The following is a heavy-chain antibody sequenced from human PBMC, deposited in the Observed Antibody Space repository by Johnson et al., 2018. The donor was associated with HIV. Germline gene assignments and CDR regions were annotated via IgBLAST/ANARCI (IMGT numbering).Heavy chain of an antibody. CDR1: GFTFHDYG. Sequence: VQLVESGGGVVRPGGSLRLSCAASGFTFHDYGMNWVRQTPGKGLEWVSYISSRGSTIYYADSVTGRFTISRDNAKNALYLQMNSLRAEDTAVYYCAKAVGRQQLVQDAFDIWGQGTMVTVSS. V-gene: IGHV3-48*04. CDR3: AKAVGRQQLVQDAFDI. D-gene: IGHD6-13*01. CDR2: ISSRGSTI. J-gene: IGHJ3*02.